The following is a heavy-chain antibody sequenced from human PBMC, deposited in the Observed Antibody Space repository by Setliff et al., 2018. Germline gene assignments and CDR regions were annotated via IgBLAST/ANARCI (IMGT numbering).Heavy chain of an antibody. CDR2: IYHSGSA. D-gene: IGHD1-26*01. J-gene: IGHJ3*01. CDR3: AREVGTSTSSDAFDV. Sequence: ASETLSFTCTVSGDSISSGDYFWSWIRQPPGKGLEWIAYIYHSGSAYYNPSLKSRVTMSVDTSKNQFSLHLTSVTAADTAVYYCAREVGTSTSSDAFDVWGQGMMVTVSS. V-gene: IGHV4-30-4*08. CDR1: GDSISSGDYF.